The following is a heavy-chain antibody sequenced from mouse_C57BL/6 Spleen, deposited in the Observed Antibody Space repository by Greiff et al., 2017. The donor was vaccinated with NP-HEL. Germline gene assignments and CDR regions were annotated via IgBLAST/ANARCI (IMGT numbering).Heavy chain of an antibody. V-gene: IGHV5-17*01. CDR2: ISSGSSTI. Sequence: EVKVEESGGGLVKPGGSLKLSCAASGFTFSDYGMHWVRQAPEKGLEWVAYISSGSSTIYYADTVKGRFTISRDNAKNTLFLQMTSLRSEDTAMYYGAVTTHWYFDVWGTGTTVTVSS. CDR1: GFTFSDYG. CDR3: AVTTHWYFDV. D-gene: IGHD2-12*01. J-gene: IGHJ1*03.